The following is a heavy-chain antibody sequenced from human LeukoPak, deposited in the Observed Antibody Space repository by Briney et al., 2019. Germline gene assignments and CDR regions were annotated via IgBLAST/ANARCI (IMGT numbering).Heavy chain of an antibody. V-gene: IGHV1-8*03. D-gene: IGHD5-18*01. J-gene: IGHJ3*02. CDR2: MNPNSGNT. Sequence: GASVKVSCKASGYTFTGYYMHWVRQATGQGLEWMGWMNPNSGNTGYAQKFQGRVTITRDTSISTAHMELSSLRSEDTAVYYCARGRGSALSGYAFDIWGQGTMVTVSS. CDR3: ARGRGSALSGYAFDI. CDR1: GYTFTGYY.